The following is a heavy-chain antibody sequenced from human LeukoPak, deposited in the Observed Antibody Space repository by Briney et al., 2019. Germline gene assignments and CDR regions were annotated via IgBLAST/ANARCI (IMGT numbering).Heavy chain of an antibody. CDR1: CASIKEFY. J-gene: IGHJ4*02. CDR3: TRVVNGGHFDY. V-gene: IGHV4-59*12. CDR2: VYHTGTS. Sequence: SETPSPNRSFSCASIKEFYWTRNRAPPREGPGGVGYVYHTGTSGYHPSLKSRVAMSLDTSKNQVSLKLRSVTAADTAVYFCTRVVNGGHFDYWGQGTLVTVSS. D-gene: IGHD2-8*01.